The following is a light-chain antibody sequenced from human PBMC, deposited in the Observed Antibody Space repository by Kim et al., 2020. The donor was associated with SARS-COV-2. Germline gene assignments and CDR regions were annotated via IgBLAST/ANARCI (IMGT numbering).Light chain of an antibody. V-gene: IGLV1-51*01. J-gene: IGLJ3*02. CDR2: DNN. CDR3: GTWDSSLSVWV. CDR1: NSNIGKSY. Sequence: QSVLTQPPSVSAAPGQKVTISCSGSNSNIGKSYVSWYQQLPGTAPKLLIYDNNKRPSGIPDRFSGSKSGTSATLGITGLQTGDEADYYCGTWDSSLSVWVFGGGTQLTVL.